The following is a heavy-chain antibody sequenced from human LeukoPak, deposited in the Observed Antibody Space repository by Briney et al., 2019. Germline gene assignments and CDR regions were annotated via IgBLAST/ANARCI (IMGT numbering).Heavy chain of an antibody. CDR2: ISDRGTYI. CDR1: GFTFSTYS. Sequence: PGGSLRLSCTASGFTFSTYSMNWVRQAPGKGLEWVASISDRGTYIYYADSVKGRFTISRDNAKNSLYLQMNSLRAEDTAVYYCAREEPYCSSTSCYMGYYYYYMDVWGKGTTVTVSS. CDR3: AREEPYCSSTSCYMGYYYYYMDV. D-gene: IGHD2-2*02. J-gene: IGHJ6*03. V-gene: IGHV3-21*01.